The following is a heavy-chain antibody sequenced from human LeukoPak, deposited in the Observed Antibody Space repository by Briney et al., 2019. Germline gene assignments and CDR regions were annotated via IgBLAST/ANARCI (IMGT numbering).Heavy chain of an antibody. CDR1: RFTLSKYW. CDR3: ARDGRGAGSPYNLFEP. CDR2: IKEDVGEK. V-gene: IGHV3-7*01. J-gene: IGHJ5*02. Sequence: GGCLRLSRAASRFTLSKYWMNWLRQAPGKGLEWVANIKEDVGEKKYMDSVNGPFTISRDNDKESLYLQMNGMRDEDTAVYYCARDGRGAGSPYNLFEPWGQGTLVIVSS. D-gene: IGHD6-19*01.